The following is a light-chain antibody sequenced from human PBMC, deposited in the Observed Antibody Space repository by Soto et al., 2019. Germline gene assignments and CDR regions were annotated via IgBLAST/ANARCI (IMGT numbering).Light chain of an antibody. J-gene: IGKJ5*01. V-gene: IGKV1-27*01. Sequence: DIQLTQSPSSLSASVGYRVTITCRASQGISNYLAWYQQKPGKVPKLLIYAASTLQSGVPSRFSGSGSGTDFTLTISSLQPEDVATYYCQKYNSAPRTFGQGTRLEIK. CDR1: QGISNY. CDR2: AAS. CDR3: QKYNSAPRT.